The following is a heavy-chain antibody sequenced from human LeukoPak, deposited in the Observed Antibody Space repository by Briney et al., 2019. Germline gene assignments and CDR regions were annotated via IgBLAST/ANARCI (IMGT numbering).Heavy chain of an antibody. J-gene: IGHJ4*02. D-gene: IGHD1-14*01. CDR1: GGSFSTYY. Sequence: ETLSLTCAVYGGSFSTYYWSWIRQAPGKGLEWVANINQGGSDKYYVDSVKGRFTISRDNANNLLYLQMNSLRGEDTAVYYCTRDRSRAEDDWGQGTLVTVSS. CDR2: INQGGSDK. CDR3: TRDRSRAEDD. V-gene: IGHV3-7*01.